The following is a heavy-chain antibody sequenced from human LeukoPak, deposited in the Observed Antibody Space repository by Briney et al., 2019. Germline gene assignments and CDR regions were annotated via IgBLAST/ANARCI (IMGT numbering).Heavy chain of an antibody. CDR1: SGSISSYY. J-gene: IGHJ4*02. CDR2: IYYSGST. CDR3: ARGRGGYVIDY. Sequence: SETLSLTCTVSSGSISSYYWSWIRQPPGKGLEWIGYIYYSGSTNYNPSLKSRVTISVDTSKNQFSLKLSSVTAADTAVYYCARGRGGYVIDYWGQGTLVTVSS. D-gene: IGHD5-12*01. V-gene: IGHV4-59*08.